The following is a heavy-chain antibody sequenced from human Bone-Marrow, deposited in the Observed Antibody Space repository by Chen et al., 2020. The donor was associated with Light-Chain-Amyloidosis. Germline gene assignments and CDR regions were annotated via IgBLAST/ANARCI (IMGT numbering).Heavy chain of an antibody. CDR3: ARVSGYSYAYYFDY. V-gene: IGHV4-61*01. J-gene: IGHJ4*02. CDR1: GGSVSSGTYY. CDR2: IYYIGST. D-gene: IGHD5-18*01. Sequence: QVQLQESGPGLVKPSETLSLTCTVSGGSVSSGTYYWSWIRQPPGKGLEWIGYIYYIGSTNYNPSLKSRVTISVDTSKNQFSLKLSSVTAADTAVYYCARVSGYSYAYYFDYWGQGTLVTVSS.